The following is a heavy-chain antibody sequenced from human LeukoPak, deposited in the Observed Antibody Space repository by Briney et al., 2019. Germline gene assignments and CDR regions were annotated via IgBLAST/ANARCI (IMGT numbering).Heavy chain of an antibody. Sequence: SETLSLTCAVSGGSISSSSYYWGWIRQPPGKGLEWIGSIYYSGSTYYNPSLKSRVTISVDTSKNQFSLKLSSVTAADTAVYYCARGSQRWLQFLDYWGQGTLVTVSS. J-gene: IGHJ4*02. CDR3: ARGSQRWLQFLDY. CDR2: IYYSGST. D-gene: IGHD5-24*01. CDR1: GGSISSSSYY. V-gene: IGHV4-39*07.